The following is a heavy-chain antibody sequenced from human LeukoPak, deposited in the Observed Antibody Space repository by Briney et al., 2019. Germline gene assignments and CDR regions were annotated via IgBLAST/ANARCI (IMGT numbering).Heavy chain of an antibody. J-gene: IGHJ2*01. V-gene: IGHV4-34*01. CDR2: IHYNGRT. CDR1: GGTLSGDY. D-gene: IGHD3-10*01. Sequence: SETVSLTCDVYGGTLSGDYWSWIRQPPGKGLEWIGEIHYNGRTKYHPAFTSRVSISIDTPNNQLSLKLNSLTAADTAVYYCARHGGWYFALWGPGTLVTVSS. CDR3: ARHGGWYFAL.